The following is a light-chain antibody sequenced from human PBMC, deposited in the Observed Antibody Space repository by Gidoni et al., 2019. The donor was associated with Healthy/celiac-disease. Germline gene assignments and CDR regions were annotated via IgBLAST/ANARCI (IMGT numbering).Light chain of an antibody. V-gene: IGLV2-11*01. CDR1: SSDVGAYNY. J-gene: IGLJ1*01. CDR3: CSYAGTYTYV. CDR2: DVS. Sequence: QSALTQSRSVSGSLGQSVTISCTGTSSDVGAYNYVSWYQQHPGKAPKLMIYDVSKRPSGVPDRFSGSKSGNTASLTISGLQAEDEADYHCCSYAGTYTYVFGTRTKVTVL.